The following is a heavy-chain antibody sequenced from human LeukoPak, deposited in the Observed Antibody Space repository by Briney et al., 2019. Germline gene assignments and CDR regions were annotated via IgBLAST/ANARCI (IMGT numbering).Heavy chain of an antibody. CDR2: ISSSGSAI. D-gene: IGHD6-13*01. CDR1: GFTFSDYY. J-gene: IGHJ4*02. V-gene: IGHV3-11*01. CDR3: ARDSSSWPDY. Sequence: GGSLRLSCAASGFTFSDYYMNWIRQAPGKGLEWISYISSSGSAIYYADSVKGRFTISRDNAKNSLYLQMNSLRAEDTAVYYCARDSSSWPDYWGQGTLATVSS.